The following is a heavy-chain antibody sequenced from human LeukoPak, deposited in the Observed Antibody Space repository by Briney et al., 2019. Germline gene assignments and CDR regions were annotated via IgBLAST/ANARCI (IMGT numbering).Heavy chain of an antibody. CDR1: GGSISSSSYF. CDR3: ARQMNTVTADY. V-gene: IGHV4-39*01. D-gene: IGHD4-17*01. CDR2: IFYSGST. J-gene: IGHJ4*02. Sequence: SETLSLTCTASGGSISSSSYFWGWIRQPPGKGLEWIGSIFYSGSTYYNPSLNSRATISIDTSKNQFSLRLSSVTAADTAVYYRARQMNTVTADYWGQGTLVTVSS.